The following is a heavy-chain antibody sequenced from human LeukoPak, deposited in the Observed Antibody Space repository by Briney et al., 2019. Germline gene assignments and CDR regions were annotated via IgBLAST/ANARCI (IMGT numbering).Heavy chain of an antibody. Sequence: SETLSLTCTVSGGSISSSSYYWGWIRQPPGKGLERIGSIYCSGSIYYNPSLKSRVTIPVDTSKNQFSLKLNSVTAADTAMYYCARQMGKRIFGVVIITWFDPWGQGTLVTVSS. D-gene: IGHD3-3*01. CDR2: IYCSGSI. CDR3: ARQMGKRIFGVVIITWFDP. CDR1: GGSISSSSYY. V-gene: IGHV4-39*01. J-gene: IGHJ5*02.